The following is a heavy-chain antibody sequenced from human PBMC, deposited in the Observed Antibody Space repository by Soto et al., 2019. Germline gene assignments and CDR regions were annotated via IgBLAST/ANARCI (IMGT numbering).Heavy chain of an antibody. CDR1: GGSFSGYY. CDR2: INHSGST. D-gene: IGHD3-3*01. J-gene: IGHJ4*02. CDR3: ARVPLTQNDFGSGYYGGIDY. Sequence: SETLSLTCAVYGGSFSGYYWSWIRQPPGKGLEWIGEINHSGSTNYDPSLKGRVTISVDTSKNQFSLKLSSVTAADTAVYYCARVPLTQNDFGSGYYGGIDYWGQGTLVTVSS. V-gene: IGHV4-34*01.